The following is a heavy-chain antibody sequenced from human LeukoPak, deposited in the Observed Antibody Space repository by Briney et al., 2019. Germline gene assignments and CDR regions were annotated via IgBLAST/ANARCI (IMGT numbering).Heavy chain of an antibody. CDR2: ISGSGGST. CDR1: GFTFSSYA. CDR3: AKDGNQDPYYYGSGSYRD. V-gene: IGHV3-23*01. Sequence: GGSLRLSCAASGFTFSSYAMSWVRQAPGKGLEWVSAISGSGGSTYYADSVKGRFTISRDNSKNTLYLQMNSLRAEDTAVYYCAKDGNQDPYYYGSGSYRDWGQGTLVTVSS. D-gene: IGHD3-10*01. J-gene: IGHJ4*02.